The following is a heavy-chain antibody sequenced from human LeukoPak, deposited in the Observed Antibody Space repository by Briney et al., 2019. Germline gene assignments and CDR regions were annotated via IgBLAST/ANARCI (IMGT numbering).Heavy chain of an antibody. D-gene: IGHD3-16*02. CDR1: GFTFSSYA. CDR2: ISGSGGST. Sequence: GGSLRLSCAASGFTFSSYAMSWVRQAPGKGLEWVSAISGSGGSTYYADSVKGRFTISRDNSKNTLYLQMNSLRAEDTAVYYCAKDLGYHVWGSYRPQHDAFDIWGQGTMVTVSS. V-gene: IGHV3-23*01. J-gene: IGHJ3*02. CDR3: AKDLGYHVWGSYRPQHDAFDI.